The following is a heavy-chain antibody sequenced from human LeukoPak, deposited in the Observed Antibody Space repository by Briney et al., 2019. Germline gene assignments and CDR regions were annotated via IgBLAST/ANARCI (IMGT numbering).Heavy chain of an antibody. J-gene: IGHJ4*02. V-gene: IGHV3-7*03. CDR2: IKEDGGEI. CDR3: AKDLRAAAGTEEGRRYFDY. Sequence: GGSLRLSCAASGFTFSNYWMSWVRQAPGKGLEWVANIKEDGGEINYVDSVKGRFSISRDNAKNSIYLQMNSLRAEDTAIYYCAKDLRAAAGTEEGRRYFDYWGQGTLVTVSS. D-gene: IGHD6-13*01. CDR1: GFTFSNYW.